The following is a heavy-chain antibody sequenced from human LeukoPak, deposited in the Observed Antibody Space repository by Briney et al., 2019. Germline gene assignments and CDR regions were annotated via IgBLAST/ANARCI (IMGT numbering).Heavy chain of an antibody. D-gene: IGHD2-2*01. CDR1: GFTFSSYA. V-gene: IGHV3-30-3*01. J-gene: IGHJ4*02. Sequence: GGSLRLSCAASGFTFSSYAMHWVRQAPGKGLEWVAVISYDGSNKYYADSVKGRFTISRDNSKNTLYLQMNSLRAEDTAVYYCARDLQDIVVVPAAFDYWGQGTLVTVSS. CDR2: ISYDGSNK. CDR3: ARDLQDIVVVPAAFDY.